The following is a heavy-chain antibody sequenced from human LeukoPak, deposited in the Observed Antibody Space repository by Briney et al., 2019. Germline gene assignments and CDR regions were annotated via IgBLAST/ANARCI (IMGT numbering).Heavy chain of an antibody. J-gene: IGHJ4*02. D-gene: IGHD2-15*01. CDR3: ARHKWSRAPDY. Sequence: PGGSLRLSCAASGFTFSSYSMNWVRQAPGKGLEWVSYISSSSSTIYYADSVKGRFTISRDNAKNSLYLQMNSLRAQDTAVDYCARHKWSRAPDYWGQGTLVTVSS. CDR2: ISSSSSTI. V-gene: IGHV3-48*04. CDR1: GFTFSSYS.